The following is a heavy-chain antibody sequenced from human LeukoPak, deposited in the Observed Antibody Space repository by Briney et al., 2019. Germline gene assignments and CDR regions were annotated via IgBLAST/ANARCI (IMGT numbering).Heavy chain of an antibody. CDR3: ARDSGIHYFDY. J-gene: IGHJ4*02. Sequence: GGSLRLSCAASGFTFSDYDMSWIRQAPGKGLEWVSYITTSSSYTKYADSVKGRFTISRDNAKNSLHLQMNSLRAEDTAVYYCARDSGIHYFDYWGQGTLVTVSS. CDR2: ITTSSSYT. D-gene: IGHD1-14*01. V-gene: IGHV3-11*05. CDR1: GFTFSDYD.